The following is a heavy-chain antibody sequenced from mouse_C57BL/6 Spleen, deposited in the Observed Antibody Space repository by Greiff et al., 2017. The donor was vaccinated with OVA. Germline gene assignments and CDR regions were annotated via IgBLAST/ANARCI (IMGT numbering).Heavy chain of an antibody. V-gene: IGHV1-18*01. D-gene: IGHD1-1*01. J-gene: IGHJ1*03. CDR1: GYTFTDYN. Sequence: EVQLQESGPELVKPGASVKIPCKASGYTFTDYNMDWVKQSHGKSLEWIGDINPNNGGTIYNQKFKGKATLTVDKSSSTAYMELRSLTSEDTAVYYCARGIYYYGSSDWYFDVWGTGTTVTVSS. CDR3: ARGIYYYGSSDWYFDV. CDR2: INPNNGGT.